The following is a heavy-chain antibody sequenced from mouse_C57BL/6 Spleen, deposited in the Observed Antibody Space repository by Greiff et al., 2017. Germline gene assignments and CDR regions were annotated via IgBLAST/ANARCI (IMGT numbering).Heavy chain of an antibody. Sequence: QVQLQQSGAELVRPGASVTLSCKASGYTFTDYEMHWVKQTPVHGLEWIGAIDPETGGTAYNQKFKGKAILTADKSSSTAYMELRSLTSEDSAVYYCTRGYGYDGRSWFAYWGQGTLVTVSA. V-gene: IGHV1-15*01. D-gene: IGHD2-2*01. CDR2: IDPETGGT. CDR1: GYTFTDYE. CDR3: TRGYGYDGRSWFAY. J-gene: IGHJ3*01.